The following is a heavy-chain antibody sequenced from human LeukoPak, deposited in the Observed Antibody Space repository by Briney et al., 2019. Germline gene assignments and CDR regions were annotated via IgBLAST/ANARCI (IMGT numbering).Heavy chain of an antibody. CDR2: IIPIFGTA. CDR1: GGTFSSHA. J-gene: IGHJ6*02. V-gene: IGHV1-69*13. Sequence: EASVKVSCKASGGTFSSHAISWVRQAPGQGLEWMGGIIPIFGTANYAQKFQGRVTITADESTSTAYMELSSLRSEDTAVYYCARDLRVDTPYYYYGMDVWGQGTTVTVSS. D-gene: IGHD5-18*01. CDR3: ARDLRVDTPYYYYGMDV.